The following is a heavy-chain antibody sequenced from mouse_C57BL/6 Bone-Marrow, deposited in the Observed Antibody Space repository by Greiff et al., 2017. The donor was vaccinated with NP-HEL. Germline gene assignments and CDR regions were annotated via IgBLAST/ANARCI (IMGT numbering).Heavy chain of an antibody. CDR1: GYAFSSYW. CDR3: ARGDYGSSRFGYAMDY. V-gene: IGHV1-80*01. D-gene: IGHD1-1*01. J-gene: IGHJ4*01. Sequence: QVQLQQSGAELVQPGASVKISCKASGYAFSSYWINWVKQRPGKGLEWIGQIYPGDGDTNYNGKSKGKASLTADKSSSTAYMQLSSLTSEDSAVYFGARGDYGSSRFGYAMDYWGQGTSVTVSS. CDR2: IYPGDGDT.